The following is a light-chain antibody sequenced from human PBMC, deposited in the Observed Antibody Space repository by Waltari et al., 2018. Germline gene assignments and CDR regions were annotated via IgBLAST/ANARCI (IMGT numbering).Light chain of an antibody. Sequence: DIQMTQSPSSLSASVGDRVTITCRASQDIRNALAWYQQKPGKAPKLLLYAASRLESGVPSRFGGSGSGTDYTLTITGLQPEDSATYYCQQFSGILWTFGQGTKVEIK. V-gene: IGKV1-NL1*01. CDR1: QDIRNA. J-gene: IGKJ1*01. CDR2: AAS. CDR3: QQFSGILWT.